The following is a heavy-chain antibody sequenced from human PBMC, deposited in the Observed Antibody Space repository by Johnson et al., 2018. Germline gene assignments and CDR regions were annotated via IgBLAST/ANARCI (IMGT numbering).Heavy chain of an antibody. CDR1: GFTFSSYA. D-gene: IGHD2-15*01. CDR2: ISGSGGST. CDR3: AKAVGIDAFDI. Sequence: VQLVESGGGLVQPGGSLRLSCAASGFTFSSYAMSWVRQAPGKGLEWVSGISGSGGSTYYPDSVKGRFTISRHNSKDTLYLQMNSQRAEDTAVDYCAKAVGIDAFDIWGQGTMVTVSS. J-gene: IGHJ3*02. V-gene: IGHV3-23*04.